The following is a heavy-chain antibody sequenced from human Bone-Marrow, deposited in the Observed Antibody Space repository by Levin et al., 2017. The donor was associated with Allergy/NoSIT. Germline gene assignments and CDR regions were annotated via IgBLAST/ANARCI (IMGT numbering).Heavy chain of an antibody. CDR1: GFTFSSYA. CDR2: ISGIGDST. Sequence: QTGGSLRLSCAASGFTFSSYAMSWVRQDPGKGLEWVSVISGIGDSTHYADSVKGRFTTFRDNSKKMMYLQMNSLRAEDTAVYYCARGTDDFDLWGQGTLVTVSS. D-gene: IGHD3/OR15-3a*01. V-gene: IGHV3-23*01. J-gene: IGHJ4*02. CDR3: ARGTDDFDL.